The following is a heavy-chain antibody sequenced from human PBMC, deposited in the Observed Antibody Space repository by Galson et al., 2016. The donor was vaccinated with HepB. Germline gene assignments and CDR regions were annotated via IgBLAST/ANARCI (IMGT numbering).Heavy chain of an antibody. CDR2: ISYTGGH. D-gene: IGHD3-16*01. CDR3: ARSLRRGSSWVAFDI. CDR1: GASISGSY. J-gene: IGHJ3*02. V-gene: IGHV4-59*01. Sequence: SETLSLTCTVSGASISGSYWSWIRQAPGKGLEWIGLISYTGGHKYDPSLESRVIISLDTSKNAISLNLRSVSAADTAVYYCARSLRRGSSWVAFDIWGQGITVFVSS.